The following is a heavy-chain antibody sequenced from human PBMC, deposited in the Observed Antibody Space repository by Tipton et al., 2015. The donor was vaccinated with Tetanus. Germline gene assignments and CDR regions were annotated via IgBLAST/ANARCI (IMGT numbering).Heavy chain of an antibody. D-gene: IGHD2-15*01. V-gene: IGHV3-33*01. CDR1: GFIFSSYG. J-gene: IGHJ4*02. Sequence: SLRLSCAASGFIFSSYGIHWVRQAPGKGLEWVAVSWYDGTDTYYADSVKGRFTLSRDNSKNTLYLQMNSLRVEDTAVYYCAREADCGGGSCFSGDFDNWGQGTQVTVSS. CDR3: AREADCGGGSCFSGDFDN. CDR2: SWYDGTDT.